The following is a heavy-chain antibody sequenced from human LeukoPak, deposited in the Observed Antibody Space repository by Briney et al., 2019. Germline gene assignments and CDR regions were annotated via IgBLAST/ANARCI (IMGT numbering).Heavy chain of an antibody. CDR2: ISAYNGNT. CDR3: ARGLWPVFYYYGSGSYFDY. Sequence: ASVKVSCKASGYTFTSYGISWVRQAPGQGLEWMGWISAYNGNTNYAQKLQGRVTMTTDTSTSTAYMELRSLRSDDTAVYYCARGLWPVFYYYGSGSYFDYWGQGTLVTVSS. V-gene: IGHV1-18*01. CDR1: GYTFTSYG. D-gene: IGHD3-10*01. J-gene: IGHJ4*02.